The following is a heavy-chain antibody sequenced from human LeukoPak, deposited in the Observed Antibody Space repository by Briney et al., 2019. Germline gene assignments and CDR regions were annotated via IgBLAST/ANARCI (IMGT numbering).Heavy chain of an antibody. CDR2: IYYTGST. D-gene: IGHD1-1*01. J-gene: IGHJ3*02. CDR1: GDSITNFY. V-gene: IGHV4-59*01. Sequence: SETLSLTCTVSGDSITNFYWNWIRQPPGKGLEWIGYIYYTGSTTFNPSLKSRVTMSVDTSKNQFSLELSSVTAADTAVYFCARWMGTWNAFDIWGQGTVVTVSS. CDR3: ARWMGTWNAFDI.